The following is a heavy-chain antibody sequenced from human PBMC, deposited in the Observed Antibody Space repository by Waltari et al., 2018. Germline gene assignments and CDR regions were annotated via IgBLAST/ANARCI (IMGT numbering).Heavy chain of an antibody. V-gene: IGHV3-23*04. D-gene: IGHD3-22*01. J-gene: IGHJ3*02. CDR2: ISGSGGST. Sequence: EVQLVESGGGLVQPGGSLRLSCAASGFTFSSYAMSWVRQAPGKGLEWVSAISGSGGSTYYADSVKGRFTISRDNSKNTLYLQMNSLRAEDTAVYYCLIINYYDSSGLASGAFDIWGQGTMVTVSS. CDR3: LIINYYDSSGLASGAFDI. CDR1: GFTFSSYA.